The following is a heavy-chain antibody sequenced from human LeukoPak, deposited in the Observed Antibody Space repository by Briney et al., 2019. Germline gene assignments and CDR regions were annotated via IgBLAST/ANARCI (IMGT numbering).Heavy chain of an antibody. Sequence: GASVKVSCKASGYTFSRYGISWVRQAPGQGLEWMGWINAYGGNTNYAQKLQGRVTMTTDTSTSTAYMELRSLRSDDTAVYYCARNNYYDSSGWLVWFDPWGQGTLVTVSS. D-gene: IGHD3-22*01. V-gene: IGHV1-18*01. CDR2: INAYGGNT. CDR3: ARNNYYDSSGWLVWFDP. J-gene: IGHJ5*02. CDR1: GYTFSRYG.